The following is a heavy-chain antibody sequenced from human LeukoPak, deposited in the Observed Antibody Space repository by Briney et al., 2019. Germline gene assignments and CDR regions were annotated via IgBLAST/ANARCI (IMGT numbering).Heavy chain of an antibody. J-gene: IGHJ4*02. CDR1: GFTFSDYN. V-gene: IGHV3-11*04. CDR3: ARGPRYDILTGYSDY. D-gene: IGHD3-9*01. Sequence: GGSLRLSCAASGFTFSDYNMRWIRQAPGKGLEWVSSISRSGSTKYYADSVKGRFTISRDNAKNSLYLQMNSLRAEDTAVYYCARGPRYDILTGYSDYWGQGTLVTVSS. CDR2: ISRSGSTK.